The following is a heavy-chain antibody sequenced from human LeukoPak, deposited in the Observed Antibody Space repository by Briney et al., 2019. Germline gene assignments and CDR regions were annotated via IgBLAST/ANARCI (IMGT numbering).Heavy chain of an antibody. CDR2: ISPDGRTT. J-gene: IGHJ4*02. CDR1: GFTFSSYS. D-gene: IGHD3-22*01. Sequence: GGSLRLSCAASGFTFSSYSMNWVRQAPGKGLVWVSNISPDGRTTNYADSGKGLFTISRDNAKNTLYLQMNSLRVEDTAVYYCAGYYSGSSGYVHYWGQGTLVTVSS. V-gene: IGHV3-74*01. CDR3: AGYYSGSSGYVHY.